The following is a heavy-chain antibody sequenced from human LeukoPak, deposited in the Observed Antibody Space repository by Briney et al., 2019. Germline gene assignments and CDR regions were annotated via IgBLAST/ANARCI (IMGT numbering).Heavy chain of an antibody. CDR2: IYPGDSDT. J-gene: IGHJ6*02. Sequence: GESLKISCKGSGYSFTSYWIGWVRQMPGKGLEWMGIIYPGDSDTRYSPSFQGQVTISADKSISTAYLQWSSLKASDTAMYYCARALRTAVAARTLDYYGMDVWGQGTTVTVSS. CDR3: ARALRTAVAARTLDYYGMDV. CDR1: GYSFTSYW. D-gene: IGHD6-6*01. V-gene: IGHV5-51*01.